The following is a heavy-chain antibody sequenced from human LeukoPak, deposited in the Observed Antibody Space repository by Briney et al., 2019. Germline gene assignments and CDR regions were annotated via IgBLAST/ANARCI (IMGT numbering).Heavy chain of an antibody. CDR2: ISYDGSNK. V-gene: IGHV3-30*04. J-gene: IGHJ3*02. CDR1: GFTFSSYA. Sequence: GGSLRLSCAASGFTFSSYAMHWVRQAPGKGLEWVAVISYDGSNKYYADSVKGRFTISRDNSKNTLYLQMNSLRAEDTAVYYCARPGGYAFDMWGQGTMVTVSS. CDR3: ARPGGYAFDM. D-gene: IGHD3-16*01.